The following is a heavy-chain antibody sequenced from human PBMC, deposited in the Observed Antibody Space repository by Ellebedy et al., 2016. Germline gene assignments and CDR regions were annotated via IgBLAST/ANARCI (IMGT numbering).Heavy chain of an antibody. J-gene: IGHJ4*02. CDR2: ISSSSSTI. Sequence: GESLKISCAASGFTFSYYSLNWVRQAPGKGLEWVSFISSSSSTIYYADSVKGRFTISRDNAKNSLYLQMNSLRAEDTALYYCARHDYGDYGYFDYWGQGTLVTVSS. CDR1: GFTFSYYS. D-gene: IGHD4-17*01. CDR3: ARHDYGDYGYFDY. V-gene: IGHV3-48*04.